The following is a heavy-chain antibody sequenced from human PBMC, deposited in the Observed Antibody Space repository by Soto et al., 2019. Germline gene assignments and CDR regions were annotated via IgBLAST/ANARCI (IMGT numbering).Heavy chain of an antibody. CDR2: IKQDGSEK. J-gene: IGHJ6*02. D-gene: IGHD6-6*01. CDR3: ARWSIAARLASYYYYGMDV. CDR1: GFTFSSYW. Sequence: EVQLVESGGGLVQPGGSLRLSCAASGFTFSSYWMSWVRQAPGKGLEWVANIKQDGSEKYYVDSVKGRFTISRDNAKNSLYLQMNSLRAEDTAVYYCARWSIAARLASYYYYGMDVWGQGTTVTVSS. V-gene: IGHV3-7*05.